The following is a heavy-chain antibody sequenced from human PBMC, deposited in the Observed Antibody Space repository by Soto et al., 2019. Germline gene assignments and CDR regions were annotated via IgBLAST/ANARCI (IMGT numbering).Heavy chain of an antibody. CDR1: GYTFTGYY. CDR3: ARDISPAIVGASGGGY. Sequence: QVQLVQSGAEVKKPGASVKVSCKASGYTFTGYYMHWVRQAPGQGLEWMGWINPNSGGTNYAQKFQGRVTMTRDTAISTAYMELSRLRSDDTAVYYCARDISPAIVGASGGGYGGLGTLVTVSS. J-gene: IGHJ4*02. V-gene: IGHV1-2*02. CDR2: INPNSGGT. D-gene: IGHD1-26*01.